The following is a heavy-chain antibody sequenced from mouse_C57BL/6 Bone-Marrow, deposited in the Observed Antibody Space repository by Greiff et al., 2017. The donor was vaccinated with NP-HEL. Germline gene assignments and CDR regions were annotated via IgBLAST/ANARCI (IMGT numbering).Heavy chain of an antibody. J-gene: IGHJ1*03. CDR1: GYTFTGYW. CDR2: ILPGSGST. Sequence: QVQLQQSGAELMKPGASVKLSCKATGYTFTGYWIEWVKQRPGHGLEWIGEILPGSGSTNYTEKFKGKATFTADTSSNTAYMQLSSLTTEDSAIYYCARSYYSNYWYVDVWGTGTTVTVSS. V-gene: IGHV1-9*01. D-gene: IGHD2-5*01. CDR3: ARSYYSNYWYVDV.